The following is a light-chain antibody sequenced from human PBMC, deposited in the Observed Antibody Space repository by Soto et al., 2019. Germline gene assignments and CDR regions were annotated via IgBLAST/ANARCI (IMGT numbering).Light chain of an antibody. CDR2: DDS. CDR1: QSISHW. CDR3: QQFNTYPWT. Sequence: DIQMTQSPSTLSASVGDRVTITCRASQSISHWLAWYQQKPGKAPKLLIYDDSTLKSGVPSRFSGSGSGTEFTLTISSLQPDDFATYFCQQFNTYPWTFGQGTDVEI. V-gene: IGKV1-5*01. J-gene: IGKJ1*01.